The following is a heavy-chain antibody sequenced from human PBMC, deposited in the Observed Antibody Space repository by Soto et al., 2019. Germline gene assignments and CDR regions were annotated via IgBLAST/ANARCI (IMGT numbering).Heavy chain of an antibody. Sequence: ETLSLTCAVYGGSFSGYYWSWIRQPPGKGLEWIGEINHSGSTNYNPSLKSRVTISVDTSKNQFSLKLSSVTAADTAVYYCARGRGGSGWYRGFGWFDPWGQGNLVTVS. V-gene: IGHV4-34*01. CDR3: ARGRGGSGWYRGFGWFDP. D-gene: IGHD6-19*01. CDR2: INHSGST. CDR1: GGSFSGYY. J-gene: IGHJ5*02.